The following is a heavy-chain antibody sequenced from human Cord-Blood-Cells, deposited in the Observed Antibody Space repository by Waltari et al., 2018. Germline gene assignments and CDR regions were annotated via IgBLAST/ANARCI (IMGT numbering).Heavy chain of an antibody. CDR2: INHSGST. V-gene: IGHV4-34*01. CDR1: GGSFSGYY. J-gene: IGHJ3*02. Sequence: QVQLQQWGAGLLKPSETLSLTCAVYGGSFSGYYWSWIRQPPGKGLEWIGEINHSGSTNYNPSLKSRVTISVDTSKNQFSLKLSSVTAADTAVYYCARGLNDAFDIWGQGTMVRLF. CDR3: ARGLNDAFDI.